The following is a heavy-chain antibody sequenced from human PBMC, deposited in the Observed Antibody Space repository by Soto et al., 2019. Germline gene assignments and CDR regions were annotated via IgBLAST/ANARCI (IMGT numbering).Heavy chain of an antibody. Sequence: ASVKVSCKASGYTFTSYAMHWVRQAPGQRLEWMGWINAGNGNTKYSQKFQGRVTITRDTSASTAYMELSSLRSEDTAVYYCAKNYDILTGYYSRNYINWFGPWGQGTLVTVSS. V-gene: IGHV1-3*01. CDR2: INAGNGNT. D-gene: IGHD3-9*01. CDR1: GYTFTSYA. CDR3: AKNYDILTGYYSRNYINWFGP. J-gene: IGHJ5*02.